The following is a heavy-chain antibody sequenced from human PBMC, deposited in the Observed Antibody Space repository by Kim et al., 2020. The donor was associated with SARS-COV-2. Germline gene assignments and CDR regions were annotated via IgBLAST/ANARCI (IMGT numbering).Heavy chain of an antibody. V-gene: IGHV1-3*01. J-gene: IGHJ4*02. Sequence: SQKCQGRVTLTRDTSASTAYMELSSLRSEDTAVYYCAREERGYSGYLLDYWGQGTLVTVSS. CDR3: AREERGYSGYLLDY. D-gene: IGHD5-12*01.